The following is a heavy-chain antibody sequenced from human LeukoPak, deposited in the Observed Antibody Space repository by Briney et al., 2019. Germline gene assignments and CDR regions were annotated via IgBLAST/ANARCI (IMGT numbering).Heavy chain of an antibody. V-gene: IGHV3-66*01. Sequence: GGSLRLSCAASGFTVSSNYMSWVRQAPGKGLEWVSVIYSGGSTYYADSVKGRFTISRDNSKNTLYLQMNSLRAEDTAVYYCARSRGIFGELFGPFDYWGQGTLVTVPS. CDR1: GFTVSSNY. CDR3: ARSRGIFGELFGPFDY. CDR2: IYSGGST. J-gene: IGHJ4*02. D-gene: IGHD3-10*01.